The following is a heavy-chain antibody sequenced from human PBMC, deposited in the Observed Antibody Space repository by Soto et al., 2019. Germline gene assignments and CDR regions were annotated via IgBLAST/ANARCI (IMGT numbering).Heavy chain of an antibody. V-gene: IGHV3-9*01. CDR2: ISGKSDSI. CDR3: AKDAGRGVIVGYYLDD. J-gene: IGHJ4*02. D-gene: IGHD3-10*01. CDR1: GFSFDDYA. Sequence: EVQLVESGGGLVQPGRSLRLSCAASGFSFDDYAIHWVRQTPGKGLEWVSSISGKSDSIAYAASVKGRFTISRDNAKNALYLQMNSLRPEDTALYYCAKDAGRGVIVGYYLDDCGQGTLVTVSS.